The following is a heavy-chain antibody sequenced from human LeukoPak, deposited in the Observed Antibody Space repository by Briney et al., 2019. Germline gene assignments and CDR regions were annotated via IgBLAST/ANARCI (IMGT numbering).Heavy chain of an antibody. CDR1: GFIFTSYY. D-gene: IGHD4-11*01. CDR2: IYSGGTT. V-gene: IGHV3-66*01. Sequence: PGVSLRLSCEASGFIFTSYYMTWVRQAPGKGLEWVSVIYSGGTTYYADSVKGRVAISRDNSKNTVFLQMNSVRAEDTAVYYCARSYSNHLFGMDVWGQGTTVTVSS. J-gene: IGHJ6*02. CDR3: ARSYSNHLFGMDV.